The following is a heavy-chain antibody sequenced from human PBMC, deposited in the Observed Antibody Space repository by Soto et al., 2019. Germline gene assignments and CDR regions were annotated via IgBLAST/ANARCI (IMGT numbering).Heavy chain of an antibody. CDR1: LFIVSDNY. V-gene: IGHV3-66*01. CDR3: ATRMTTAPY. J-gene: IGHJ4*02. D-gene: IGHD4-17*01. Sequence: EVRLVQSGGGLVQPGGFLRLSCAASLFIVSDNYMSWVRQAPVKGLEWVSLIYSGGGTDYAESVKGRFTISRDNSKNTLYLQMNSLKAEDTGIYYCATRMTTAPYWGQGTVVTVSS. CDR2: IYSGGGT.